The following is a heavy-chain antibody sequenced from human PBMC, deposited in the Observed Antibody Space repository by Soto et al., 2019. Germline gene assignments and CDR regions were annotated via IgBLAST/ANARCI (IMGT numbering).Heavy chain of an antibody. J-gene: IGHJ5*02. D-gene: IGHD1-26*01. V-gene: IGHV4-59*01. CDR3: ARDLHAGFNHYFGP. Sequence: VFEGNIIYFHWRRISQITGKGLECIAYTSYTGNTNYNPSLQSRVTISMDTSKNQLSLKSPSMTAADTAVYYCARDLHAGFNHYFGPWGQGTLVTVSS. CDR2: TSYTGNT. CDR1: EGNIIYFH.